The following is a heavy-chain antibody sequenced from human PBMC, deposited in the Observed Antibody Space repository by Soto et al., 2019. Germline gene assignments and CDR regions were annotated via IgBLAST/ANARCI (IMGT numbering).Heavy chain of an antibody. CDR2: IYYSGST. Sequence: SETLSITCTVSGGSISSYYWSWIRQPPGKGLEWIGYIYYSGSTNYNPSLKSRVTISVDTSKNQFSLKLSSVTAADTAVYYCARRYGGTFDYWGQGTLVTVSS. J-gene: IGHJ4*02. CDR3: ARRYGGTFDY. CDR1: GGSISSYY. V-gene: IGHV4-59*08. D-gene: IGHD2-15*01.